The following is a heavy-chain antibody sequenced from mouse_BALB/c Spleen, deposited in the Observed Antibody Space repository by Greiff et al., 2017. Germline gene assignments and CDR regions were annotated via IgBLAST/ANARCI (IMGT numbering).Heavy chain of an antibody. CDR1: GYSFTSYW. D-gene: IGHD2-4*01. V-gene: IGHV1-5*01. Sequence: EVQRVESGTVLARPGASVKMSCKASGYSFTSYWMHWVKQRPGQGLEWIGAIYPGNSDTSYNQKFKGKAKLTAVTSASTAYMELSSLTNEDSAVYYCTTGYDYDVAWFAYWGQGTLVTVSA. CDR2: IYPGNSDT. J-gene: IGHJ3*01. CDR3: TTGYDYDVAWFAY.